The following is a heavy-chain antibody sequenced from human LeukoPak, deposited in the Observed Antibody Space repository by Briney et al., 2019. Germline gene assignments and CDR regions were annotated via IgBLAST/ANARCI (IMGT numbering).Heavy chain of an antibody. CDR2: IWPGDSET. CDR3: ARKGLNSRRLFFFDY. D-gene: IGHD3/OR15-3a*01. CDR1: EYSFTSYW. V-gene: IGHV5-51*01. Sequence: GESLKISCKGSEYSFTSYWIGWVRQMPGKGLEWMGTIWPGDSETRYSPSFQGQVTISADKSISTAYLQWSSLKASDTALYYWARKGLNSRRLFFFDYGCQGSLVTVAA. J-gene: IGHJ4*02.